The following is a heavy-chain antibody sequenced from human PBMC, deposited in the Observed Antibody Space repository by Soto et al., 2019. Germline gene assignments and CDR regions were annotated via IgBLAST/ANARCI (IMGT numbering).Heavy chain of an antibody. CDR2: ITSDYST. V-gene: IGHV3-23*01. D-gene: IGHD3-10*01. CDR1: GFNVFSYA. Sequence: GSLRLSCAASGFNVFSYAMSWVRQAPGKGLEWVSGITSDYSTYYADSVKGRFTISRDNSRNTLYLQMDSLTVEDTDVYYCAKDFYGRATYDFWGQGTPVTVSS. CDR3: AKDFYGRATYDF. J-gene: IGHJ4*02.